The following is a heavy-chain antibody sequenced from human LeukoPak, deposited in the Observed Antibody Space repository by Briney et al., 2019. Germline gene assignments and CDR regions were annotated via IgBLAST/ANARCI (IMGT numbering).Heavy chain of an antibody. CDR3: ARDPDYGDNYFDY. J-gene: IGHJ4*02. CDR2: IWYDGTNK. V-gene: IGHV3-33*01. Sequence: GGSLRLSCAASGFTFSSHGIHWVRQAPGRGLEWVAVIWYDGTNKYYEDSVKGRFSISRDDSKNTVYLQMNSLRAEDTAVYYCARDPDYGDNYFDYWGQGTLVTVSS. CDR1: GFTFSSHG. D-gene: IGHD4-17*01.